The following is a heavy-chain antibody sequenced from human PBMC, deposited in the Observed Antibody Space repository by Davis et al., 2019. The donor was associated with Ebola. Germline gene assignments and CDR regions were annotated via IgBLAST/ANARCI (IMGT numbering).Heavy chain of an antibody. CDR2: ISASGNII. CDR3: TRDKNWNYGFDS. CDR1: GFTFRDYE. J-gene: IGHJ5*01. Sequence: PGGSLRLSCAASGFTFRDYEMNWVRQAPGKGLEWIAFISASGNIIYYSASVRGRFTISRDDAERSLYLQMNSLRAEDTAFYYCTRDKNWNYGFDSWGQGTLVTVSS. D-gene: IGHD1-7*01. V-gene: IGHV3-48*03.